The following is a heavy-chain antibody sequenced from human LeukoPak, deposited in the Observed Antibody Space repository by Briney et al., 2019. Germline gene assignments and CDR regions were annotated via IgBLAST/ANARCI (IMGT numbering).Heavy chain of an antibody. D-gene: IGHD3-10*01. Sequence: PGGSLRLSCAASGFTFSSCEMNWVRQAPGKGLEWVSYISSSGTAIYYADSAKGRFTISRDSAKNSLYLEMSSLRAEDTAVYYCARGVQYLNYFDYWGQGTLVTVSS. V-gene: IGHV3-48*03. CDR1: GFTFSSCE. J-gene: IGHJ4*02. CDR3: ARGVQYLNYFDY. CDR2: ISSSGTAI.